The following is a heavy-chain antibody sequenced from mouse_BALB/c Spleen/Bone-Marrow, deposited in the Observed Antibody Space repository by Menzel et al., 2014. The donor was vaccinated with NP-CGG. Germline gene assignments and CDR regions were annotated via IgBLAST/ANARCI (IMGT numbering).Heavy chain of an antibody. D-gene: IGHD2-3*01. CDR3: TRRDGYYVS. CDR1: GFTFSNYW. J-gene: IGHJ3*01. V-gene: IGHV6-6*02. Sequence: EVKLVESGGGLVQPGGSMKLSCVASGFTFSNYWMNWVRQSPEKGLEWVAEIRLKSNNYATHYAESVKGRFTISRDDSKSSVYLQMNNLRAEDTGIYYCTRRDGYYVSWGLGTLVTVSA. CDR2: IRLKSNNYAT.